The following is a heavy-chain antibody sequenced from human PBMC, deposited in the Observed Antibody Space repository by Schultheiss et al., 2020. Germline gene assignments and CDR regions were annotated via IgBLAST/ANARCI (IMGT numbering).Heavy chain of an antibody. CDR1: GFTFDDYA. V-gene: IGHV3-49*04. J-gene: IGHJ4*02. Sequence: GGSLRLSCAASGFTFDDYAMHWVRQAPGKGLEWVGFIRSKAYGGTTEYAASVKGRFTISRDNSKNTLYLQMNSLRAEDTAVYYCAKSPPGPTKIAQDHGPFDYWGQGTLVTVSS. D-gene: IGHD4-17*01. CDR2: IRSKAYGGTT. CDR3: AKSPPGPTKIAQDHGPFDY.